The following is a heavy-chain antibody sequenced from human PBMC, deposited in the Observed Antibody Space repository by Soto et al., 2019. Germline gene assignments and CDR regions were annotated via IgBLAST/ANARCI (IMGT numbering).Heavy chain of an antibody. CDR1: GGTFSSYV. D-gene: IGHD2-15*01. V-gene: IGHV1-69*01. CDR3: ARDRGCSGGSCYSSPLDP. CDR2: IIPIFGTA. J-gene: IGHJ5*02. Sequence: QVQLVQSGAEVKKPGSSVKVSCKASGGTFSSYVFSWVRQAPGQGLEWMGRIIPIFGTANYAQKFQGRVTITADESRRTAYMEVSSLGSEDTAVYYCARDRGCSGGSCYSSPLDPWGQGTLVIVSS.